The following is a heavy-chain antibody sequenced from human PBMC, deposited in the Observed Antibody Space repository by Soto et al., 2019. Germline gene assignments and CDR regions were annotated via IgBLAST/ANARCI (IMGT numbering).Heavy chain of an antibody. V-gene: IGHV3-74*01. CDR1: GFTFSSYY. CDR2: ISGDGSSI. Sequence: EVQLVESGGGLVQPGGSLRLSCAASGFTFSSYYMHLVRQVPGEGLVWVSRISGDGSSISYADSVKGRFTISRDNAKNTLYLQMNRLRGEDTAVYYCARTYIGGIAGFYPWGQGTLVTVSS. D-gene: IGHD5-12*01. J-gene: IGHJ5*02. CDR3: ARTYIGGIAGFYP.